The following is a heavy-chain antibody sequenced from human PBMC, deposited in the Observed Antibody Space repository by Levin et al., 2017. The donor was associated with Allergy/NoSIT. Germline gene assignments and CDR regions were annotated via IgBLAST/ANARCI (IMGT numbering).Heavy chain of an antibody. J-gene: IGHJ3*02. CDR3: ARDRGTGWYDNAFEI. CDR1: GYTFRVYG. Sequence: ASVKVSCKASGYTFRVYGIIWVRQAPGEGLEWLGWISPNNGHTKVSHKVQGRVTMTTDAYTTTAYLDIRSLASADTAVYYGARDRGTGWYDNAFEIWGQGTLVSVSS. D-gene: IGHD6-19*01. V-gene: IGHV1-18*01. CDR2: ISPNNGHT.